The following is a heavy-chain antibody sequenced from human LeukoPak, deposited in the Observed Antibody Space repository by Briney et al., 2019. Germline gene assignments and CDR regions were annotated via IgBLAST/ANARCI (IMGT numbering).Heavy chain of an antibody. Sequence: GGSLRLSCAASGFTFSSYAMHWVRQAPGKGLEWVAVISYDGSNKYYADSVKGQFTISRDNSKNTLYLQMNSLRAEDTAVYYCARGWDYDFASAYFDYWGQGTLVTVSS. CDR1: GFTFSSYA. D-gene: IGHD3-3*01. CDR2: ISYDGSNK. J-gene: IGHJ4*02. CDR3: ARGWDYDFASAYFDY. V-gene: IGHV3-30-3*01.